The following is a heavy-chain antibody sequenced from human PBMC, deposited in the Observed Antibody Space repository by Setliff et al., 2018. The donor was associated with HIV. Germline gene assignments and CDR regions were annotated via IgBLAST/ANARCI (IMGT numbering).Heavy chain of an antibody. CDR3: ARDKSSGSHYRNLLDA. J-gene: IGHJ5*02. D-gene: IGHD3-10*01. Sequence: PSETLSLTCSVSGGSISSGSYYWTWIRQPAGKGLEWIGHMYTSGSTNYNPSLKTRVIISEDTSKNQFSLKLSSVTAADTAVYYCARDKSSGSHYRNLLDAWGREPWSPSPQ. V-gene: IGHV4-61*09. CDR1: GGSISSGSYY. CDR2: MYTSGST.